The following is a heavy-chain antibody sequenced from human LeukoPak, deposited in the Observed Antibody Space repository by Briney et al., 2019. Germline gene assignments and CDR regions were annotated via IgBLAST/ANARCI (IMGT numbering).Heavy chain of an antibody. CDR1: GFTVSSNY. CDR2: IYSGGST. V-gene: IGHV3-53*01. D-gene: IGHD5-12*01. Sequence: GGSLRLSCAASGFTVSSNYMSWVRQAPGKGLEWVSVIYSGGSTYYADPVKGRFTISRDNSKNTLYLQMNSLRAEDTAVYYCAREGSGYDWYYFDYWGQGTLVTVSS. J-gene: IGHJ4*02. CDR3: AREGSGYDWYYFDY.